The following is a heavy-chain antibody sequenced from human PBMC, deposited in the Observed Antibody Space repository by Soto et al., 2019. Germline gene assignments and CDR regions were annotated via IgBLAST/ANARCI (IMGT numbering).Heavy chain of an antibody. Sequence: QVQPGQSGAELHKPGASVKVSCKPSGGTICSYTVTWVRQAPGQGLQWMVRIIPLLGIANYAQKFQGRVTIPADKSTRRAYIKLSSLKSSVTAAYYCASTGVVAARTGYWGQGTLVTVS. J-gene: IGHJ4*02. V-gene: IGHV1-69*02. CDR2: IIPLLGIA. CDR3: ASTGVVAARTGY. D-gene: IGHD2-15*01. CDR1: GGTICSYT.